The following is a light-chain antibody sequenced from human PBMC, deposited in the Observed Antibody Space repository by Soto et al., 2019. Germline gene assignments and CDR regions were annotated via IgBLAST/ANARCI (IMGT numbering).Light chain of an antibody. V-gene: IGKV3-15*01. CDR2: DAS. Sequence: EVVVTQSPATLSVSPGERLTLSGRASRSVRSNLAWYQQMPGRAPRLLIYDASTRATGVPARFSGGGSGTEFSLTISSLQSEDFAIYYCQQYNDWPRTFGHGTKVEIK. CDR3: QQYNDWPRT. CDR1: RSVRSN. J-gene: IGKJ1*01.